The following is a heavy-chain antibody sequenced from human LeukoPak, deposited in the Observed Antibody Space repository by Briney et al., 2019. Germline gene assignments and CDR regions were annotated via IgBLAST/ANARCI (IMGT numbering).Heavy chain of an antibody. V-gene: IGHV4-59*01. J-gene: IGHJ5*02. CDR1: GGSISSYY. CDR3: AKLGVGYWFDP. Sequence: SETLSLTCTVSGGSISSYYWSWIRQPPGKGLEWIGYIYYSGSTNYNPSLKSRVTISVDTSKNQFSLKLSSVTAADTAVYYCAKLGVGYWFDPWGQGTLVTVSS. D-gene: IGHD1-7*01. CDR2: IYYSGST.